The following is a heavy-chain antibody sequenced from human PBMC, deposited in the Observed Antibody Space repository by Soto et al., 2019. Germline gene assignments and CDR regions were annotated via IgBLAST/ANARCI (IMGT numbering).Heavy chain of an antibody. D-gene: IGHD2-8*01. CDR3: ARAEIVLKWFDP. CDR1: GFTFSDYY. J-gene: IGHJ5*02. CDR2: ISYDGSNK. Sequence: GGSLRLSCAASGFTFSDYYMSWIRQAPGKGLEWVAVISYDGSNKYYADSVKGRFTISRDNSKNTLYLQMNSLRAEDTAVYYCARAEIVLKWFDPWGQGTLVNVS. V-gene: IGHV3-30-3*01.